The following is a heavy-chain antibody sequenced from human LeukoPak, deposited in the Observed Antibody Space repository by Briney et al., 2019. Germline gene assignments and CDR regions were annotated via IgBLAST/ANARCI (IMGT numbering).Heavy chain of an antibody. D-gene: IGHD6-13*01. V-gene: IGHV1-69*13. CDR3: ARDEQDSSSWYARWFDP. CDR2: IIPIFNTP. CDR1: GGTFSSYA. J-gene: IGHJ5*02. Sequence: SVKVSCKASGGTFSSYAISWVRQAPGQGLEWMGGIIPIFNTPHYAQTFQGRVTITADDSTSTAYMELNSLRSEDTAVYYCARDEQDSSSWYARWFDPWGQGTLVTVSS.